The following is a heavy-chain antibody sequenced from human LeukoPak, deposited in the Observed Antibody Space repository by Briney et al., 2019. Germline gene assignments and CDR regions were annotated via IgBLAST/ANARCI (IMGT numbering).Heavy chain of an antibody. Sequence: PSETLSLTCTVSGGSISSSSYYWGWIRQPPGKGLEWIGSIYYSGSTNYNPSLKSRVTMSVDTSKNQFSLKLSSVTAADTAVYYCARDTSTTYYDFWSGYQAGGFDYWGQGTLVTVSS. V-gene: IGHV4-39*07. CDR1: GGSISSSSYY. CDR2: IYYSGST. J-gene: IGHJ4*02. D-gene: IGHD3-3*01. CDR3: ARDTSTTYYDFWSGYQAGGFDY.